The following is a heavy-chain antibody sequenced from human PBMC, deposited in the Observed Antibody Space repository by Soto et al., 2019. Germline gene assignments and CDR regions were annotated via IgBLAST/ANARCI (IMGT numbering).Heavy chain of an antibody. Sequence: QVQLQESGPGLVKPSETLSLTCTVSGGSISSYYWSWIRQPPGKGLEWIGDIYYSGSTNYNPSLKSRVTISVDTSKNQFSLKLSSVTAADTAVYYCARGYGDYVLDYWGQGTLVTVSS. V-gene: IGHV4-59*08. J-gene: IGHJ4*02. CDR2: IYYSGST. CDR3: ARGYGDYVLDY. CDR1: GGSISSYY. D-gene: IGHD4-17*01.